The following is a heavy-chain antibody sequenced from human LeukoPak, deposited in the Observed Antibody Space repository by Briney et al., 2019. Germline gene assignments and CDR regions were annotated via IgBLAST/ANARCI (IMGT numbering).Heavy chain of an antibody. CDR2: ISGDGGST. Sequence: PGGSLRPSCAASGFTFDDYAMHWVRQAPGKGLEWVSLISGDGGSTYYADSVKGRFTISRDNSKNSLYLQMNSLRSEDTALYYCARAMVRGVIRFFDYWGQGTLVTVSS. CDR3: ARAMVRGVIRFFDY. J-gene: IGHJ4*02. D-gene: IGHD3-10*01. CDR1: GFTFDDYA. V-gene: IGHV3-43*02.